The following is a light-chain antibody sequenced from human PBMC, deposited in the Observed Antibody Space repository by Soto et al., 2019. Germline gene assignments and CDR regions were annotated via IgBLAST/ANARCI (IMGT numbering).Light chain of an antibody. CDR1: QSIGSW. V-gene: IGKV1-5*01. CDR2: DAS. CDR3: QQYNSYSLLT. Sequence: DIQMTQSPSTLSASVGDRVTITCRASQSIGSWLAWYQQKPGKAPKLLIYDASSLESGVPSRFSGSGSGTEFTLTISSLQPDDFATYYCQQYNSYSLLTFGGGTKVDSK. J-gene: IGKJ4*01.